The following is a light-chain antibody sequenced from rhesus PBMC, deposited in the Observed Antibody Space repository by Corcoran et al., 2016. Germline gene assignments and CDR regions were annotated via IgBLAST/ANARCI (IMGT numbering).Light chain of an antibody. V-gene: IGKV1-18*01. CDR3: RQGYDTPWT. CDR1: QGSSNW. Sequence: DIQMTQSPSSLSASVGDKVTITCLASQGSSNWLAWYQQKPGEAPQPLIYGASRLQRGVPSRFSGSGSGMDYTRTISNLQPEGFATYYCRQGYDTPWTFGPWTKVQIK. CDR2: GAS. J-gene: IGKJ1*01.